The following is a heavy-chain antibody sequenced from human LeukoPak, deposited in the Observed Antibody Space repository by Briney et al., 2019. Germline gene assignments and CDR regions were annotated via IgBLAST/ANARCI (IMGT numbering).Heavy chain of an antibody. J-gene: IGHJ4*02. Sequence: GGSLRLSCAASGFTFSSYWMSWVRQAPGKGLEWVANIKQDGSEQYYVDSVKGRFTISRDNAKNSLYLQMNSLRAEDTAVYYCARVSYYDFWSGQYYFDYWGQGTLVTVSS. CDR1: GFTFSSYW. D-gene: IGHD3-3*01. CDR3: ARVSYYDFWSGQYYFDY. CDR2: IKQDGSEQ. V-gene: IGHV3-7*04.